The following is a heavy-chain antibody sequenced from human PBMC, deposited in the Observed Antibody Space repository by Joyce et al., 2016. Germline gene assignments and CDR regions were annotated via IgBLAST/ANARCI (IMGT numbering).Heavy chain of an antibody. V-gene: IGHV1-46*01. J-gene: IGHJ5*02. CDR3: ARQMHDFGDYEAFDP. D-gene: IGHD4-17*01. Sequence: QVQLVQSGAEMKRPGASVKVSCKTSGYIFTRFYMHWVRQAPGQGLEWMGIINPSGGSPTYGPKFRDRVTMTRDTSTTTVYLEMSSLRPEDTAVYYCARQMHDFGDYEAFDPWGQGTL. CDR1: GYIFTRFY. CDR2: INPSGGSP.